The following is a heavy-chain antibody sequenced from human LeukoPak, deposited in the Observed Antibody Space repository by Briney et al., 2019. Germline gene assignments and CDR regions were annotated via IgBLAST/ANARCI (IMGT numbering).Heavy chain of an antibody. J-gene: IGHJ4*02. D-gene: IGHD1-26*01. CDR2: IIPIFGTA. CDR1: GGTLSSYA. CDR3: ARVRGATSPGYFDY. V-gene: IGHV1-69*05. Sequence: ASVKVSCKASGGTLSSYAISWVRQAPGQGLEWMGGIIPIFGTANYAQKFQGRVTITTDESTSTAYMELSSLRSEDTAVYYCARVRGATSPGYFDYWGQGTLVTVSS.